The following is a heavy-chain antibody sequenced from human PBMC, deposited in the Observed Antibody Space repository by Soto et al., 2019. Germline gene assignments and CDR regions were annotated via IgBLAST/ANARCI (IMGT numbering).Heavy chain of an antibody. D-gene: IGHD6-13*01. V-gene: IGHV5-51*01. CDR2: IYPGDSDT. CDR3: ARNGIAAAGTTYYYYGMDV. Sequence: GESLKISCEGSGYSFTSYWIGWVRQVPGKGLEWMGIIYPGDSDTRYSPSFQGQVTISADKSISTAYLQWSSLKASDTAMYYCARNGIAAAGTTYYYYGMDVWGQGTTVTVSS. CDR1: GYSFTSYW. J-gene: IGHJ6*02.